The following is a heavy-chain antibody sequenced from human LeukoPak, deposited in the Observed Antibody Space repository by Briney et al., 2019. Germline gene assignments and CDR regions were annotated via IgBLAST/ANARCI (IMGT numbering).Heavy chain of an antibody. D-gene: IGHD3-16*02. V-gene: IGHV4-4*02. CDR2: IFHRGMP. CDR3: ARVMGASWFFYLDV. Sequence: TSETLSLTCAVSGDSISNNWWSWVRQSPGMRLEWIGQIFHRGMPNYNPSLKSRVTMSIDKSNNQLSLKMNSVTAADTAVYYCARVMGASWFFYLDVWGKGTTVTVSS. J-gene: IGHJ6*03. CDR1: GDSISNNW.